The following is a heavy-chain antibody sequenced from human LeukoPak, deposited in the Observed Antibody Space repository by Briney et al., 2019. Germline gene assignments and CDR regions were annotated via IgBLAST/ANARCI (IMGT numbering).Heavy chain of an antibody. CDR1: GFTVNYNY. D-gene: IGHD5-18*01. Sequence: PGGSLRLSRAASGFTVNYNYVRWVRQAPGKGLEFVSVIYSDGNTYYADSVKGRFTISSDNSNNTLYLQMNSLRAEDTAVYYCARRERLGYRYGRGTLDIWGQGTMVTVSS. J-gene: IGHJ3*02. CDR2: IYSDGNT. CDR3: ARRERLGYRYGRGTLDI. V-gene: IGHV3-66*01.